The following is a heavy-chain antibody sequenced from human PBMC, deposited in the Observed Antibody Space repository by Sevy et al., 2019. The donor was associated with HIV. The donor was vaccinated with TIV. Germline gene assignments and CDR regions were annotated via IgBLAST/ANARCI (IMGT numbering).Heavy chain of an antibody. D-gene: IGHD3-3*01. J-gene: IGHJ6*02. Sequence: ASVKVSCKASGYTFTSYGISWVRQAPGQGLEWMGWISAYNGNTNYAQKLQGRVTMTTDTSTSTAYMELRGLRSDDTAVYYCARDKGFDFWSGYYKGYYYYGMDVWGQGTTVTVSS. V-gene: IGHV1-18*01. CDR3: ARDKGFDFWSGYYKGYYYYGMDV. CDR2: ISAYNGNT. CDR1: GYTFTSYG.